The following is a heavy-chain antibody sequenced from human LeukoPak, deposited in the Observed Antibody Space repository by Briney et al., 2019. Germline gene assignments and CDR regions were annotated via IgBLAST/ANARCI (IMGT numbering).Heavy chain of an antibody. V-gene: IGHV3-30-3*01. CDR1: GFTFSNYA. CDR3: ASGDPNYYDSSGYKYYFDY. J-gene: IGHJ4*02. D-gene: IGHD3-22*01. CDR2: ISSDGNNK. Sequence: GGPLRLSCAASGFTFSNYAMHWVRQAPGKGLEWVAVISSDGNNKYYADSVKGRFTISRDNSRNTLYLQMNSMRTEDAAVYYCASGDPNYYDSSGYKYYFDYWGQGTLVTVSS.